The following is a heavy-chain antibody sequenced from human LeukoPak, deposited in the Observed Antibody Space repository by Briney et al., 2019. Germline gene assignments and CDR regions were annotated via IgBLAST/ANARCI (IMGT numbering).Heavy chain of an antibody. CDR1: GGSISSYY. Sequence: PSETLSLTCTVSGGSISSYYWSWIRQPPGKGLEWIGYIYYSGSTNYNPSLKSRVTISVDTSKNQFSLKLSSVTAADTAVYYCARGRYFDWFRFDYWGQGTLVTVSS. V-gene: IGHV4-59*01. CDR3: ARGRYFDWFRFDY. D-gene: IGHD3-9*01. J-gene: IGHJ4*02. CDR2: IYYSGST.